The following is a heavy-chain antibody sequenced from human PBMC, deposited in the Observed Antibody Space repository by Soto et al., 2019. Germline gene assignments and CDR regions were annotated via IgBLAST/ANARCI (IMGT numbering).Heavy chain of an antibody. Sequence: SETLSLTCTVSGGSISSGGYYWSWIRQHPGKGLEWIGYIYYSGSTYYNPSLKSRVTISVDTSKNQFSLKLSSVTAADTAVYYCARRKGFLEPNQFDYWGQGTLVTVSS. V-gene: IGHV4-31*03. CDR1: GGSISSGGYY. D-gene: IGHD3-3*01. CDR3: ARRKGFLEPNQFDY. CDR2: IYYSGST. J-gene: IGHJ4*02.